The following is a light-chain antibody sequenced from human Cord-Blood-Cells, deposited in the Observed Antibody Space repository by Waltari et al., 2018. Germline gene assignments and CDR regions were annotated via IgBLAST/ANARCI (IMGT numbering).Light chain of an antibody. CDR1: ISDVGGYNY. J-gene: IGLJ1*01. Sequence: QSALTQPASVSGSPGQSLPLSCTGTISDVGGYNYVSWYQQHPGKAPKLMIYDVSNRPSGVSNRFSGSKSGNTASLTISGLQAEDEADYYCSSYTSSSSYVFGTGTKVTVL. CDR2: DVS. V-gene: IGLV2-14*01. CDR3: SSYTSSSSYV.